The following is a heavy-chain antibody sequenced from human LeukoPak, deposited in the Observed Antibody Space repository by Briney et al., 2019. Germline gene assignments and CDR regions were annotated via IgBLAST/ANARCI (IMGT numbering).Heavy chain of an antibody. V-gene: IGHV4-34*01. Sequence: SETLSLTCAVYIDSFSNYHWNWIRQTPAKGMEWIGEVNESGGTNISPSLRSRVILSVDTSKNQFSLKLSSVTAADTAVYYCASGNPLVAVGAADYWGQGTLVTVSS. CDR3: ASGNPLVAVGAADY. D-gene: IGHD1-26*01. CDR1: IDSFSNYH. CDR2: VNESGGT. J-gene: IGHJ4*02.